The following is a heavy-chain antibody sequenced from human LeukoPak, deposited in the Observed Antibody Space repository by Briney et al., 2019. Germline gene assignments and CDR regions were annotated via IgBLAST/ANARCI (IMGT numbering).Heavy chain of an antibody. V-gene: IGHV3-30*03. CDR2: TSYDGSNK. CDR3: ARPSYSGYTAFYYGMDA. CDR1: GFTFGSYG. J-gene: IGHJ6*02. D-gene: IGHD5-12*01. Sequence: PGGSLRLSCSASGFTFGSYGMHWVRQAPGKGLEWVAVTSYDGSNKFYSDSVKGRFTISRDNPTNTLYLQMNSLRGDDSAVYYCARPSYSGYTAFYYGMDAWGQGTTVTVSS.